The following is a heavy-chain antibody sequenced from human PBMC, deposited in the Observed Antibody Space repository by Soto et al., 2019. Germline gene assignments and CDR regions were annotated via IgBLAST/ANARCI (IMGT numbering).Heavy chain of an antibody. CDR2: IIPIFGTA. J-gene: IGHJ6*02. Sequence: GASVKVSCKASGGTFSSYAISWVRQAPGQGLEWMGGIIPIFGTANYAQKFQGRVTITADKSTSTAYMELSSLRSEDTAVYYCARVAGPEGLYGMDVWGQGTTVTVSS. V-gene: IGHV1-69*06. CDR3: ARVAGPEGLYGMDV. CDR1: GGTFSSYA. D-gene: IGHD3-10*01.